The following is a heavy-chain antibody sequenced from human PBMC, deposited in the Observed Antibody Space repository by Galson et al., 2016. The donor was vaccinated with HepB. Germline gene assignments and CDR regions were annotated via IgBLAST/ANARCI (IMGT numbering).Heavy chain of an antibody. CDR3: ARDRDWNLDF. V-gene: IGHV1-18*04. J-gene: IGHJ4*02. Sequence: SVKVSCKASGYTFPTYGISWVRQTPGQGLEWMGWISNNSGKTKYAQILQGRVNMTTDTSTRKAYMELRSLRSDDTAIYYCARDRDWNLDFWGQGTLVTVSS. CDR1: GYTFPTYG. CDR2: ISNNSGKT. D-gene: IGHD1-1*01.